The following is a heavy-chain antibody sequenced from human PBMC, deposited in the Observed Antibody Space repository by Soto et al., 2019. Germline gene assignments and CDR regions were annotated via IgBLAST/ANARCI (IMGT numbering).Heavy chain of an antibody. D-gene: IGHD3-16*01. J-gene: IGHJ5*02. CDR2: IYDNGNT. CDR3: ARVGGWFDP. V-gene: IGHV4-30-2*01. Sequence: QLQLQESGSGLVKPSQTLSLTCAVSGGSLSSGGYSWNWIRQPPGEALEWIGYIYDNGNTYYNPSLKSRVTMSVARSKNQFSLNLTSVAAADTAVYFCARVGGWFDPWGQGTLVTVSA. CDR1: GGSLSSGGYS.